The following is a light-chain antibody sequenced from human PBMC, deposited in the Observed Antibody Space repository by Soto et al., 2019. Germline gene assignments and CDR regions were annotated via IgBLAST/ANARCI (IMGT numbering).Light chain of an antibody. J-gene: IGKJ1*01. Sequence: DIQMTQSPSSLSASVGDRVTITCRASQRISSYLNWYQQKPGQAPNLLIYAASSLQSGVPSRFSGSGSGTDFTLTISSLQPEDFATYYCQQSYSTPPKWTFGQGTKVEIK. V-gene: IGKV1-39*01. CDR3: QQSYSTPPKWT. CDR2: AAS. CDR1: QRISSY.